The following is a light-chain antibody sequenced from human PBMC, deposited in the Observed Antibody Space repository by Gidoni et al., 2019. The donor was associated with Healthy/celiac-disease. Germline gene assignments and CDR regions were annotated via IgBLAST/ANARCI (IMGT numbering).Light chain of an antibody. CDR2: WAS. CDR1: QSVLYRSNNKNY. CDR3: QQYYSTPLT. V-gene: IGKV4-1*01. J-gene: IGKJ4*01. Sequence: DIVMTQSPDSLAVSLCERATINCKSSQSVLYRSNNKNYLAWYQQKPGQPPKLLIYWASTRESGVPERFSGSGSGTDFTLTISRLQAEDVAVYYCQQYYSTPLTFGGGTKVEIK.